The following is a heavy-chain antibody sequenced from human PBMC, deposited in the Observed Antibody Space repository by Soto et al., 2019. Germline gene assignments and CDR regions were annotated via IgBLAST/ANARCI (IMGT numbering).Heavy chain of an antibody. D-gene: IGHD3-10*01. Sequence: GGSLRLSCAASGFTFSSYGMHWVRQAPGKGLEWVAVISYDGSNKYYADSVKGRFAISRDNSKNTLYLQMNSLKTEDTAVYYCTTLLLWFGPDSYDIWGQGTMVTVSS. CDR1: GFTFSSYG. J-gene: IGHJ3*02. V-gene: IGHV3-30*03. CDR3: TTLLLWFGPDSYDI. CDR2: ISYDGSNK.